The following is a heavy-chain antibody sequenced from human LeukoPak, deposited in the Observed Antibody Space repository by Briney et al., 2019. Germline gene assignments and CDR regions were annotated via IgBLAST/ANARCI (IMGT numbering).Heavy chain of an antibody. CDR2: VIPIFGTA. J-gene: IGHJ6*03. CDR1: GGTFRSYA. CDR3: ARGTYSGYTLPARDYYYYYMDV. Sequence: ASVEVSCKASGGTFRSYAISRVRQAPGQGLEWMGGVIPIFGTANYAQKFQGRVTITTDESTSTAYMELSSLRSEDTAVYYCARGTYSGYTLPARDYYYYYMDVWGKGTTVTVSS. D-gene: IGHD5-12*01. V-gene: IGHV1-69*05.